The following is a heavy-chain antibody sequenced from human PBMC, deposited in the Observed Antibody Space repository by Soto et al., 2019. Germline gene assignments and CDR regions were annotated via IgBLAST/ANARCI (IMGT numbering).Heavy chain of an antibody. D-gene: IGHD6-13*01. CDR2: INPSDGIA. V-gene: IGHV1-46*01. CDR3: ARGSGSSSWPNSFDI. Sequence: SVKVSCKTSVYTFTNYYIHWLRQAPGQGLDWMAIINPSDGIASYAQNFQGRFTMTRDTSTSTVYMELSSLRSDDTAIYYCARGSGSSSWPNSFDIWGQGTMVTVSS. J-gene: IGHJ3*02. CDR1: VYTFTNYY.